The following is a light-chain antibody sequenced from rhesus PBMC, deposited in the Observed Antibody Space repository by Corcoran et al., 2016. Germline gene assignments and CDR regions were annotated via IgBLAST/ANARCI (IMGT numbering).Light chain of an antibody. V-gene: IGKV3-24*04. CDR2: GAS. Sequence: EIVMTQSPATLSLSPGERATLSCRASQSVGSSLAWYQQKPGQAPRLLIYGASSRAPGIPDRVSGSGSGTDFTLSICSLEPEDVAVYYCLQLSNWPYSFGQGTKVEIK. CDR3: LQLSNWPYS. CDR1: QSVGSS. J-gene: IGKJ2*01.